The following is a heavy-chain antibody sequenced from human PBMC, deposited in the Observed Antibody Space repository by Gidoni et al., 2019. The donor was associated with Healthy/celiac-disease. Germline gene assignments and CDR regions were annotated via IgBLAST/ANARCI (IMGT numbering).Heavy chain of an antibody. CDR3: ARGARYYGSGSTTMDV. D-gene: IGHD3-10*01. CDR1: GFTFSSYA. V-gene: IGHV3-30*01. J-gene: IGHJ6*02. Sequence: QVQLVESGGGVVQPGRSLRLSCAASGFTFSSYAMHWVRQAPGKGLEWVAVISYDGSNKYYADSVKGRFTISRDNSKNTLYLQMNSLRAEYTAVYYCARGARYYGSGSTTMDVWGQGTTVTVSS. CDR2: ISYDGSNK.